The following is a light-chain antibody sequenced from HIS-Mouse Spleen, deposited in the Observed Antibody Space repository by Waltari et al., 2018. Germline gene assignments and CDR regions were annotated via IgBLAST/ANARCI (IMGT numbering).Light chain of an antibody. Sequence: SSELTQDPAVSVALGQTVRITCQGDSLRSYYASWYQQKPGQAPVLVIYGKNNRPSGIPDRFSGSSSGNTASLTITGAQAEDEADYYCCSYAGSSTLVFGGGTKLTVL. CDR1: SLRSYY. V-gene: IGLV3-19*01. CDR2: GKN. CDR3: CSYAGSSTLV. J-gene: IGLJ2*01.